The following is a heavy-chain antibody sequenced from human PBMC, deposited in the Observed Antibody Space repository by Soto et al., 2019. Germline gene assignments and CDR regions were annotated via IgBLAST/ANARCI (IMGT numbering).Heavy chain of an antibody. J-gene: IGHJ4*02. CDR1: GGSISNYY. D-gene: IGHD4-4*01. V-gene: IGHV4-59*03. CDR2: IFYSGST. CDR3: RGARPSLQEFDY. Sequence: SETLSLTCTVSGGSISNYYWSWIRQPPGRGLEWIGHIFYSGSTNYNPALKSRVTISVDTSKSQFSLKLSSVTAADSAVYYCRGARPSLQEFDYWGQGTLVTVS.